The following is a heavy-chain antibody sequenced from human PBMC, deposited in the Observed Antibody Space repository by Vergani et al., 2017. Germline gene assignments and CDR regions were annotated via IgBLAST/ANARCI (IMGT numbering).Heavy chain of an antibody. CDR1: GGSISSGSYY. Sequence: QVQLQESGPGLVKPSQTLSLTCTVSGGSISSGSYYWSWIRQPAGKGLEWIGRIYTSGSTNYNPSLKSRVTISVDTSKNQFSLKLSSVTAADTAVYYCARGASGWYRNWGQGTLVTVSS. CDR3: ARGASGWYRN. CDR2: IYTSGST. D-gene: IGHD6-19*01. J-gene: IGHJ4*02. V-gene: IGHV4-61*02.